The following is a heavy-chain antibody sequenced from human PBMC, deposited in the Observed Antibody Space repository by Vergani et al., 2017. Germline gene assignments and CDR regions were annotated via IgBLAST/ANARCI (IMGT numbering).Heavy chain of an antibody. Sequence: QVQLQESGPGLVKPSETLSLTCTVSGGSISSYYWSWIRQPPGKGLEWIGYIYYSGSTNYNPSLKSRVTISVDTSKNQFSLKLSSVTAADTAVYYCAKGASGIQSPCDYWGRGTLVSVSS. J-gene: IGHJ4*02. V-gene: IGHV4-59*01. CDR1: GGSISSYY. CDR3: AKGASGIQSPCDY. CDR2: IYYSGST. D-gene: IGHD1-26*01.